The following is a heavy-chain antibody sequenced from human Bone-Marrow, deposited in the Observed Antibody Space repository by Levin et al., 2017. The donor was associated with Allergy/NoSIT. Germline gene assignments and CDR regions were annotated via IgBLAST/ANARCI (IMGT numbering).Heavy chain of an antibody. J-gene: IGHJ4*02. Sequence: SVKVPCKASGGTFSNYTFSWVRQAPGQGLEWMGRIIPTLNIANYAQKFQGRVTITADKSTNTAYMELRSLRSEDTAVYYCVKGKYCSSTTCYTGFDCWGQGTLVTVSS. CDR2: IIPTLNIA. V-gene: IGHV1-69*02. CDR1: GGTFSNYT. CDR3: VKGKYCSSTTCYTGFDC. D-gene: IGHD2-2*02.